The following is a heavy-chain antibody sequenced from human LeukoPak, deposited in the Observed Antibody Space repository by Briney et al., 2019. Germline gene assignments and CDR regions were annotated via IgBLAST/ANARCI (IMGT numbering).Heavy chain of an antibody. J-gene: IGHJ6*03. V-gene: IGHV1-8*01. Sequence: GASVKVSCKASGYTFTSYDINWVRQATGQGREGMGWMNPNSGNTGYAQKFQGRVTMTRNTSISTAYMEMSSLRSEDTAVYYCAIRYGSGEKYYYYYYMHVWGKGTTVTVSS. D-gene: IGHD3-10*01. CDR2: MNPNSGNT. CDR3: AIRYGSGEKYYYYYYMHV. CDR1: GYTFTSYD.